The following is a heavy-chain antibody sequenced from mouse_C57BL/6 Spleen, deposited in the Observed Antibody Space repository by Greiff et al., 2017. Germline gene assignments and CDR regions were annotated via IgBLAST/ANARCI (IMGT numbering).Heavy chain of an antibody. CDR3: ARDVNDYDGYAMDY. CDR1: GFTFSSYA. J-gene: IGHJ4*01. CDR2: ISDGGSYT. Sequence: EVMLVESGGGLVKPGGSLKLSCAASGFTFSSYAMSWVRQTPEKRLEWVATISDGGSYTYYPDNVKGRFTISRDNAKNNLYLQMSHLKSEDTAMYYCARDVNDYDGYAMDYWGQGTSVTVSS. V-gene: IGHV5-4*01. D-gene: IGHD2-4*01.